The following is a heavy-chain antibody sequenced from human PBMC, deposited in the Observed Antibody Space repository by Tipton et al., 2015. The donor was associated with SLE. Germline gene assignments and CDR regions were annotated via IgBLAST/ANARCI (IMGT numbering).Heavy chain of an antibody. CDR2: ISRSSDGI. CDR3: ARDDSGGLGYV. J-gene: IGHJ3*01. V-gene: IGHV3-21*03. CDR1: GFTFSTYS. Sequence: SLRLSCAASGFTFSTYSMIWVRQAPGKGLEWVASISRSSDGIYYAESVKGRFTISRDNGKNSVFLQMHSLGAEDSAVYYCARDDSGGLGYVWGQGTMVTVSS. D-gene: IGHD6-25*01.